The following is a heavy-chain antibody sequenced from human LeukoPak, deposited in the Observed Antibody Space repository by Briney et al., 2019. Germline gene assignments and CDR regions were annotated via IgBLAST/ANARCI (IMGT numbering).Heavy chain of an antibody. V-gene: IGHV3-30*19. CDR3: ARDLEYCSGGSCFTFGY. D-gene: IGHD2-15*01. CDR1: GFSFSTYG. J-gene: IGHJ4*02. CDR2: ISYDGSNK. Sequence: GGSLRLSCAASGFSFSTYGMHWVRQAPGKGLEWVAVISYDGSNKYYADSVKGRFTISRDNSKNTLYLQMNGLRSEDTAVYYCARDLEYCSGGSCFTFGYWGQGTLVTVSS.